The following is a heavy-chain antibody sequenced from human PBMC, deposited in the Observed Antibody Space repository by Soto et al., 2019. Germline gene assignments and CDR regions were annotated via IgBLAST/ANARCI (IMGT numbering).Heavy chain of an antibody. V-gene: IGHV3-21*01. Sequence: EVQLVESGGGLVKPGGSLRLSCAASGFTFSSYSMNWVRQAPGKGLEWVSSISSSSSYIYYADSVKGRFTISRDNAKNSLYLQMNSLRAEDTAVYYCARDIVATIRPFDYWGQGTLVTVSS. CDR2: ISSSSSYI. D-gene: IGHD5-12*01. J-gene: IGHJ4*02. CDR1: GFTFSSYS. CDR3: ARDIVATIRPFDY.